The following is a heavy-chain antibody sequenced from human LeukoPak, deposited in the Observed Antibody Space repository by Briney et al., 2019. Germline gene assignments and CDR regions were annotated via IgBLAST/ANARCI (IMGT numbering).Heavy chain of an antibody. D-gene: IGHD4-17*01. Sequence: SETLSLICAVYGGSFSGYYWSWIRQPPGKGLEWIGEINHSGSTNYNPSLKSRVTISVDTSKNQFSLKLSSVTAADTAVYYCARGVIRATVTTDTGKDFDYWVQGTLVTVSS. CDR2: INHSGST. V-gene: IGHV4-34*01. CDR1: GGSFSGYY. CDR3: ARGVIRATVTTDTGKDFDY. J-gene: IGHJ4*02.